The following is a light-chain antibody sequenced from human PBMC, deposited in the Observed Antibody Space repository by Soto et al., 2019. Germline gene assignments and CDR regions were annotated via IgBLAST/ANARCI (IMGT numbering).Light chain of an antibody. CDR3: CSYASSSSYA. J-gene: IGLJ1*01. V-gene: IGLV2-23*01. CDR2: EGT. CDR1: TSDVGGYNL. Sequence: QSVLTQPASVSGSPGQSITISCSGTTSDVGGYNLVSWYQQHTAKAPKLLIYEGTQRPSGVSSRFSGSKSGNTASLTISGLQAEDEADYYCCSYASSSSYAFGTGTKVTVL.